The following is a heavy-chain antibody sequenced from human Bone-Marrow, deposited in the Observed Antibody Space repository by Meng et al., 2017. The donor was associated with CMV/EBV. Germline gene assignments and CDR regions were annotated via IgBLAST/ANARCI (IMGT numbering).Heavy chain of an antibody. Sequence: GESLKISCATSGFSFSTFAMHWVRQAPGKGLEWVAVIWSDGSNKYYAEYVKGRFTISRDNSKNTLYLQMNSLRGEDTAIYYCARDGGGGDSHDAFDIWGQGTRVTVSS. CDR2: IWSDGSNK. CDR1: GFSFSTFA. V-gene: IGHV3-33*01. CDR3: ARDGGGGDSHDAFDI. D-gene: IGHD3-16*01. J-gene: IGHJ3*02.